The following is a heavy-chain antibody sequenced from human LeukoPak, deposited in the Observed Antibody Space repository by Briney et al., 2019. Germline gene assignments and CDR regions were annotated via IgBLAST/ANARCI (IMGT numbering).Heavy chain of an antibody. CDR2: IWYDGSNK. V-gene: IGHV3-33*01. D-gene: IGHD6-13*01. Sequence: SGRSLRLSCAASGFTFSSYGMHWVRQAPGKGLEWVAVIWYDGSNKYYADSVKGRFTISRDNSKNTLYPQMNSLRAEDTAVYYCARVRYSSSWYDYWGQGTLVTVSS. CDR1: GFTFSSYG. J-gene: IGHJ4*02. CDR3: ARVRYSSSWYDY.